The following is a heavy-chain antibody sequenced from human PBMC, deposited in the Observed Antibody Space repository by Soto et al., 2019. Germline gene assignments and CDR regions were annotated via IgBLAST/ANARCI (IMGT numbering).Heavy chain of an antibody. CDR3: AKGITDTGGYYYYSMDV. CDR2: ISGSGGIT. D-gene: IGHD2-15*01. Sequence: GGSLRLSCVASGFTVRSYAMVWVLQAPGNGLDWVSVISGSGGITYSADSVKGRFTISRDNSKNILYLQMNSLRAEDTAVYYCAKGITDTGGYYYYSMDVWGQGTAVTVSS. V-gene: IGHV3-23*01. J-gene: IGHJ6*02. CDR1: GFTVRSYA.